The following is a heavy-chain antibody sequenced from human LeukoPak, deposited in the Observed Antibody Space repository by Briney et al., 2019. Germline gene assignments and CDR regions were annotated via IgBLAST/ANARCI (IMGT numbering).Heavy chain of an antibody. CDR1: EFTLKIYP. V-gene: IGHV3-30*04. CDR2: ISHGGSDK. Sequence: PGGSLRLSCAASEFTLKIYPMHWVHQAAGKGLEWLSVISHGGSDKNNADSVKGRFIISRDNSKNTIYLQLNSLRPEDTAMYYCAREGVQTTVDAFDIWGLGTMVIVS. CDR3: AREGVQTTVDAFDI. J-gene: IGHJ3*02. D-gene: IGHD4-17*01.